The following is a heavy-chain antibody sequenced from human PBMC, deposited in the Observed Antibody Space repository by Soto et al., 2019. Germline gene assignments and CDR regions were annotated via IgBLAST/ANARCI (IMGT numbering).Heavy chain of an antibody. J-gene: IGHJ5*01. D-gene: IGHD3-22*01. CDR3: ARDRCYDGSCYSASDS. CDR1: GFSFSNYH. Sequence: GGSLRLSCAASGFSFSNYHMDWVRQAPGKGPEWIASISTTSFTIYYADSVKGRFIISRDNARNSLYLEMNSLRDEDTAVYYCARDRCYDGSCYSASDSWGQGTLVTVSS. V-gene: IGHV3-48*02. CDR2: ISTTSFTI.